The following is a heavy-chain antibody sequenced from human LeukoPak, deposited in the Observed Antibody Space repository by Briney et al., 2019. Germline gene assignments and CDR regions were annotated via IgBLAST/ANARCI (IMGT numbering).Heavy chain of an antibody. Sequence: GGSLRLSCAASGFTFSNYAVSWVRQAPGKGLDWVSVISGPGTSTSYGNSVKGRFTISRDNSKNTVFLQMNSLRAEDTAVYYCASGGWESSDAFDVWGQGTMVTVSS. CDR1: GFTFSNYA. D-gene: IGHD1-26*01. J-gene: IGHJ3*01. CDR3: ASGGWESSDAFDV. CDR2: ISGPGTST. V-gene: IGHV3-23*01.